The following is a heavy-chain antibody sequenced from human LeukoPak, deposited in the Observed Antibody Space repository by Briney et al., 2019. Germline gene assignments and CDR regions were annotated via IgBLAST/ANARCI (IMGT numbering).Heavy chain of an antibody. Sequence: PGGSLRLSCAASGITFTNAWLTWVRQAPGKGLEWVGRVKTKGDGGAADYAAPVKGRFTISRDDSTKTLYLQMNSLKTEDTAVYYCTTDRMIYATNWAVSWFVPWGQGTLVTVSS. CDR2: VKTKGDGGAA. V-gene: IGHV3-15*01. D-gene: IGHD2-8*01. CDR1: GITFTNAW. J-gene: IGHJ5*02. CDR3: TTDRMIYATNWAVSWFVP.